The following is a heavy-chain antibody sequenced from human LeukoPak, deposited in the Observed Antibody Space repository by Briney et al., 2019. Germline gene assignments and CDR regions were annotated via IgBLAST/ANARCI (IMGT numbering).Heavy chain of an antibody. CDR1: GGSRTGYF. Sequence: SETLSLTCSVYGGSRTGYFWSWIRQSPGKGLEWIGEITPSGSANYNPSLENRVTISVDKSRNQFSLKLTSLTAADSAVYYCASGLLWSRPHQNWGQGTLVTVSS. V-gene: IGHV4-34*01. CDR2: ITPSGSA. J-gene: IGHJ4*02. CDR3: ASGLLWSRPHQN. D-gene: IGHD2-21*01.